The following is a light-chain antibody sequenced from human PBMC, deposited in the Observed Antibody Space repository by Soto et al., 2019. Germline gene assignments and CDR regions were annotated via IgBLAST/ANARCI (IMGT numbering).Light chain of an antibody. V-gene: IGKV3-20*01. CDR3: QQYGSSRLT. J-gene: IGKJ4*01. Sequence: EIVLTQSPGTLSLSPGERATLSCRASQSVSSSFLTWYQQKPGQAPRLLIYGASSRATGIPDRFSGSGSGTDFTLTISRLEPEDFAVYYCQQYGSSRLTLGGGTKVAIK. CDR2: GAS. CDR1: QSVSSSF.